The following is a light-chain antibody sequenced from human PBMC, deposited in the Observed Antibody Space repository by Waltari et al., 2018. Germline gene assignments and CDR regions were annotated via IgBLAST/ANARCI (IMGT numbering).Light chain of an antibody. V-gene: IGLV1-44*01. Sequence: QSVVTQPPSASGTPGQRVTISCSGSSSNIGSNTVNCYQQLPGTAPKLLIFSNYQRPSGVPDRFSGSKSGTSASLAISGLQSEDEADYYCAAWDGSLNAYVFGTGTKVTVL. CDR3: AAWDGSLNAYV. CDR1: SSNIGSNT. CDR2: SNY. J-gene: IGLJ1*01.